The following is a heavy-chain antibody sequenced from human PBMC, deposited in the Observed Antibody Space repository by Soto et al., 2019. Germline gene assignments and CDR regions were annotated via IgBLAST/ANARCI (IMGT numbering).Heavy chain of an antibody. CDR2: IYYSGST. CDR3: ARDNILGILYGGMDV. CDR1: GGSISSSSYY. D-gene: IGHD3-3*01. Sequence: SETLSLTCTVSGGSISSSSYYWGWIRQPPGKGLEWIGSIYYSGSTYYNPSLKSRVTISVDTSKNQFSLKLSSVTAADTAVYYCARDNILGILYGGMDVWGRGTTVTVSS. V-gene: IGHV4-39*07. J-gene: IGHJ6*02.